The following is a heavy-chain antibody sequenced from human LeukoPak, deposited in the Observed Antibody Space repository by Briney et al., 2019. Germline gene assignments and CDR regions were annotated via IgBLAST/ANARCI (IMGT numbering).Heavy chain of an antibody. Sequence: SETLSLTCAVYGGSFSGYYWSWIRQPPGKGLEWIGEINHSGSTNYNPSLKSRVTISVDTSKNQFSLKLSSVTAADTAVYYCARITMVRGDSLKYFDYWGQGTLVTVSS. CDR2: INHSGST. CDR3: ARITMVRGDSLKYFDY. J-gene: IGHJ4*02. V-gene: IGHV4-34*01. CDR1: GGSFSGYY. D-gene: IGHD3-10*01.